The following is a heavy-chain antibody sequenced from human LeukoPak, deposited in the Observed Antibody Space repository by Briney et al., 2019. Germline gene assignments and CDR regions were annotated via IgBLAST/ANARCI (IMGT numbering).Heavy chain of an antibody. CDR2: IYHSGSS. Sequence: PSETLSLTCTVSTYSISSGYYWGWIRRPPGKGLEWIGSIYHSGSSYYNPSLKSRVTISVDTSKNQFSLKLRSVTAADTAVYYCARYYYGSGSYYYFDSWGQGTLVTVSS. D-gene: IGHD3-10*01. J-gene: IGHJ4*02. CDR1: TYSISSGYY. CDR3: ARYYYGSGSYYYFDS. V-gene: IGHV4-38-2*02.